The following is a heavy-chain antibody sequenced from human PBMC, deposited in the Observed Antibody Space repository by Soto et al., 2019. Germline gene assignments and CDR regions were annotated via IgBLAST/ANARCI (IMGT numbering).Heavy chain of an antibody. CDR3: AKGSLYDSSGYYSKDSFDY. Sequence: AVKVSCKASGGPFRSSAISWVRQAPGQGLEWMGGIIPIFGTANYAQKFQGRVAITADESTSTAYMELSSLRSEDTAVYYCAKGSLYDSSGYYSKDSFDYWGQGTLVT. V-gene: IGHV1-69*13. CDR1: GGPFRSSA. CDR2: IIPIFGTA. J-gene: IGHJ4*02. D-gene: IGHD3-22*01.